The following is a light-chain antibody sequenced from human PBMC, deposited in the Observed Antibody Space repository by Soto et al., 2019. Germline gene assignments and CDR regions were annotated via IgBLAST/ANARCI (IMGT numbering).Light chain of an antibody. CDR2: DAS. Sequence: IVLTQSPCTLSLSPGERATLSCRASQSVSNNYLAWYQQKPGQAPRLLIYDASNRATGIPARFSGSGSGTDFTLTISSLEPEDFAVYYCQQRTNWPPWTFGQGTKVDIK. CDR3: QQRTNWPPWT. J-gene: IGKJ1*01. CDR1: QSVSNNY. V-gene: IGKV3-11*01.